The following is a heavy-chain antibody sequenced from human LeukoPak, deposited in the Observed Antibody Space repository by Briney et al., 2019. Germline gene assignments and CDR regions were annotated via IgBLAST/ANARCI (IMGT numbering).Heavy chain of an antibody. V-gene: IGHV3-74*03. CDR3: ARDQRVTGRPDIDY. Sequence: PGGSLRLSCASSGFTYRNHWMHWVRQTPGKGLVWVSRISSDGSSTTYADSVKGRFTISRDNAKNTLYLQMNKLRAEDTAMYYCARDQRVTGRPDIDYWGQGTLVIVSS. J-gene: IGHJ4*02. D-gene: IGHD6-6*01. CDR2: ISSDGSST. CDR1: GFTYRNHW.